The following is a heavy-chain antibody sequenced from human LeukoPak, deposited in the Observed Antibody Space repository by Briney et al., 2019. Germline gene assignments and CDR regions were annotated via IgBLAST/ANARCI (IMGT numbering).Heavy chain of an antibody. J-gene: IGHJ4*02. CDR3: ASSNLLWFGEFPIKFDY. Sequence: PSETLSLTCTVSGGSINSYYWSWIRQPPGKGLEWIGYIYHSGSTYYNPSLKSRVTISVDRSKNQFSLKLSSVTAADTAVYYCASSNLLWFGEFPIKFDYWGQGTLVTVSS. CDR1: GGSINSYY. V-gene: IGHV4-4*09. D-gene: IGHD3-10*01. CDR2: IYHSGST.